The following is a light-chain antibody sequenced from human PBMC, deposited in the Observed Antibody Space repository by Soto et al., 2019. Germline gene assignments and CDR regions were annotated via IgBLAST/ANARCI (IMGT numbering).Light chain of an antibody. V-gene: IGKV3-20*01. J-gene: IGKJ1*01. Sequence: EIVMTQSPATLSVSPGERVTLSCRASQSVSSRLAWYQQKPGQSPRLLIYGASNTATGIPDRLSGSGSGTDFTLTISRLEPEDSAVYYCQQYGSSGTFGQGTKVDIK. CDR3: QQYGSSGT. CDR1: QSVSSR. CDR2: GAS.